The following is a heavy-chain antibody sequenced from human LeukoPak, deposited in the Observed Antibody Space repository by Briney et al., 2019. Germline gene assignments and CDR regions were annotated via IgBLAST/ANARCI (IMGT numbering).Heavy chain of an antibody. D-gene: IGHD4-17*01. CDR2: IYPGDSDT. CDR1: GYSFTSYW. Sequence: GESLKISCKGSGYSFTSYWIGWVRPMPGKGLEWMGIIYPGDSDTRYSPSFQGQVTISAAKSISTAYLQWRSLKASDSAMYYCARRHDYGDFAGPWYFDLWGGGTLVTVSS. CDR3: ARRHDYGDFAGPWYFDL. J-gene: IGHJ2*01. V-gene: IGHV5-51*01.